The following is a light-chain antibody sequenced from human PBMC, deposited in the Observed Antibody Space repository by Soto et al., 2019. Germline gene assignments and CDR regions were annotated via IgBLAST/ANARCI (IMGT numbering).Light chain of an antibody. CDR3: SSCTSSSSLAV. J-gene: IGLJ1*01. V-gene: IGLV2-14*01. CDR2: EVS. CDR1: SSDVGGHNY. Sequence: QSALTQPASVSGSPGQSITISCTGTSSDVGGHNYVSWYQQHPGKAPKLMIYEVSKRPSGVAIRFSVSKSGNTASLTISGLQAEDEADDDCSSCTSSSSLAVFGTGTKLTVL.